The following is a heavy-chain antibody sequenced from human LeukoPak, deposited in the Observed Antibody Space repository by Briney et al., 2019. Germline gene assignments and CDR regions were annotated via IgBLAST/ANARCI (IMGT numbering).Heavy chain of an antibody. D-gene: IGHD4/OR15-4a*01. CDR2: INNDGSST. CDR3: ARAPMVRANVVDY. Sequence: GGSLRLSCAASGFTFSSYWMHWVRQAPGKGPVWVSRINNDGSSTTYAESVEGRLTISRDNAKNTLYLQMNSLRAEDTAVYYCARAPMVRANVVDYWGQGTLVTVSS. J-gene: IGHJ4*02. CDR1: GFTFSSYW. V-gene: IGHV3-74*01.